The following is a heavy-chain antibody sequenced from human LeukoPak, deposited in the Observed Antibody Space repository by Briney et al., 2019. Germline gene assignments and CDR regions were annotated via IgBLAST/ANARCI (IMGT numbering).Heavy chain of an antibody. CDR3: AAGHYLVRERGYYFDY. V-gene: IGHV1-24*01. Sequence: ASVKVSCKVSGYTPTELSMHWVRQAPGKGLEWMGTFDLEDGETFYAQKFQGRVTMTEDTSTDTASMELSSLRSEDTAVYYCAAGHYLVRERGYYFDYWGQGTLVTVSS. CDR1: GYTPTELS. CDR2: FDLEDGET. D-gene: IGHD3-10*01. J-gene: IGHJ4*02.